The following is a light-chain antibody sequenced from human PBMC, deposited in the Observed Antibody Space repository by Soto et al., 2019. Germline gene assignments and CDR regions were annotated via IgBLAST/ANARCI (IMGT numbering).Light chain of an antibody. CDR2: ASS. CDR1: EGISSY. CDR3: QHYYSCPWT. V-gene: IGKV1D-8*01. J-gene: IGKJ1*01. Sequence: VIWMTQSPSLLSASTGDRVTISCRRSEGISSYLAWYQQKPGNGPELLIYASSTLRSGVPSRFSGIGSWTAFTLPILCLQSQDFGTYYFQHYYSCPWTVGHGAKV.